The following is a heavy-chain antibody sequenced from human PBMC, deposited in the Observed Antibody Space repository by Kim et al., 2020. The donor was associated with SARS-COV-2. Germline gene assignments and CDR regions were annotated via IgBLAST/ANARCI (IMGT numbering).Heavy chain of an antibody. J-gene: IGHJ5*02. D-gene: IGHD2-21*02. CDR1: GGSVSSGSYY. V-gene: IGHV4-61*01. CDR3: AREPYCGGDCYWGRWFDP. CDR2: IYYSGST. Sequence: SETLSLTCTVSGGSVSSGSYYWSWIRQPPGKGLEWIGYIYYSGSTNYNPSLKSRVTISVDTSKNQFSLKLSSVTAADTAVYYCAREPYCGGDCYWGRWFDPWGQGTLVTVSS.